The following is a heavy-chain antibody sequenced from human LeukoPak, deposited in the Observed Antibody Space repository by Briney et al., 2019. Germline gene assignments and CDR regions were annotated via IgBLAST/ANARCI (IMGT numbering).Heavy chain of an antibody. CDR2: IYYSGST. V-gene: IGHV4-39*01. D-gene: IGHD3-22*01. CDR1: GGSISSYY. Sequence: PSETLSLTCTVSGGSISSYYWSWIRQPPGKGLEWIGSIYYSGSTYYNPSLKSRVTISVDTSKNQFSLKLSSVTAADTAVYYCARLRSDSSGYYSPTPGSGAFDIWGQGTMVTVSS. CDR3: ARLRSDSSGYYSPTPGSGAFDI. J-gene: IGHJ3*02.